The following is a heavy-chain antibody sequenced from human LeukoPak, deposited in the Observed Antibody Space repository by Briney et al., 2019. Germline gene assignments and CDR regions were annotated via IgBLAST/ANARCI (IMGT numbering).Heavy chain of an antibody. V-gene: IGHV4-38-2*01. CDR1: GYSISSGYY. CDR2: IYHSGST. D-gene: IGHD1-26*01. CDR3: ARLVGATLVFDY. Sequence: PSETLSLTCAVSGYSISSGYYWGWIRQPPGKGLEWIGSIYHSGSTYYNPSLKSRVTISVDTSKNQFSLKLSSVTAADTAVYYSARLVGATLVFDYWGQGTLVTVSS. J-gene: IGHJ4*02.